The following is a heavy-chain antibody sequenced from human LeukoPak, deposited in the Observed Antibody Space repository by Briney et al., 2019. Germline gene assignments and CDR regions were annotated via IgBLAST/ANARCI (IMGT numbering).Heavy chain of an antibody. D-gene: IGHD6-13*01. CDR3: ARDFTAAAGTGDY. J-gene: IGHJ4*02. CDR1: GFAFSSYE. Sequence: GGSLRLSCAASGFAFSSYEMNWVRQAPGKGLEWVSYISSSGSTIYYADSVKGRFTISRDNAKNSLYLQMNSLRAEDTAVYYCARDFTAAAGTGDYWGQGTLVTVSS. CDR2: ISSSGSTI. V-gene: IGHV3-48*03.